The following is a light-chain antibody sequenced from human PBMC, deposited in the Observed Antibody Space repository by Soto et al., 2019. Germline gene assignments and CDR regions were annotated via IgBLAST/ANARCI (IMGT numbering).Light chain of an antibody. CDR3: CSYAGTYTYV. CDR1: SSNIGAGSD. Sequence: QSVLTQPPSVSGAPGQRVTISCTGSSSNIGAGSDVHWYQQLPGTAPKLLIYSNNNRPSGVPDRFSGSKSGNTASLTISGLQAEDEADYYCCSYAGTYTYVFGTGTKVTVL. CDR2: SNN. V-gene: IGLV1-40*01. J-gene: IGLJ1*01.